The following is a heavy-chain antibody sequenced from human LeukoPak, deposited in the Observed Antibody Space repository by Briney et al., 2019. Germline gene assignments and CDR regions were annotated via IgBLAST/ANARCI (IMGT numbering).Heavy chain of an antibody. D-gene: IGHD3-10*01. V-gene: IGHV4-59*01. CDR2: NYYSGST. CDR1: GGSISSYY. CDR3: ARARFGELWGYYFDY. J-gene: IGHJ4*02. Sequence: SETLSLTCTVSGGSISSYYWSWIRQPPGKGLEWIGYNYYSGSTNYNPSLKSRVTISVDTSKNQFSLKLSSVTAADTAVYYCARARFGELWGYYFDYWGQGTLVTVSS.